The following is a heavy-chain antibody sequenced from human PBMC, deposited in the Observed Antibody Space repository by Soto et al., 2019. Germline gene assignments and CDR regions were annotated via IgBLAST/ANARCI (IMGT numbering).Heavy chain of an antibody. Sequence: EASVKVSCKASGYTFTDYFMHWVRQAPGQGLEWMGWIDPNYGGTNYAQKFQGRVTVTRDTSIVTAYLELSRLRSDDTAVYYCVRATAGFNWFDSWGQGTLVTVSS. J-gene: IGHJ5*01. CDR1: GYTFTDYF. CDR2: IDPNYGGT. D-gene: IGHD1-1*01. CDR3: VRATAGFNWFDS. V-gene: IGHV1-2*02.